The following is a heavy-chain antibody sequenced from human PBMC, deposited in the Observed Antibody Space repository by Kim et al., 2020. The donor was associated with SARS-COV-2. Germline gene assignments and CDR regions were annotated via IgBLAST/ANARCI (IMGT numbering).Heavy chain of an antibody. Sequence: RFTISRDNAKNSLYLQMNSLRAEDTAVYYCARVKPFDYYDSSGYYYALDYWGQGTLVTVSS. V-gene: IGHV3-48*03. J-gene: IGHJ4*02. D-gene: IGHD3-22*01. CDR3: ARVKPFDYYDSSGYYYALDY.